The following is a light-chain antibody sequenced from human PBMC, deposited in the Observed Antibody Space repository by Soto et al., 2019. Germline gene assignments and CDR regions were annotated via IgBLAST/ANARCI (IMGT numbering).Light chain of an antibody. CDR3: FSSSTKISRHV. V-gene: IGLV2-14*01. Sequence: QSALTQPASVSGSPGQSITISCSGSSSDIGAYNHVAWFQQFPGKTPKLVIYRVNDRPSGISDCFSGSKSGDTASLIISGLQAEDEADYYCFSSSTKISRHVLGTGTKLTVL. CDR2: RVN. CDR1: SSDIGAYNH. J-gene: IGLJ1*01.